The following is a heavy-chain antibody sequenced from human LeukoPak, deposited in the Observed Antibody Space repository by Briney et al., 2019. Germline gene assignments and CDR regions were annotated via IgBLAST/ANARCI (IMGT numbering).Heavy chain of an antibody. Sequence: SETLSLTCTVSGGSISSSSYYWGWIRQPPGKGLVWIGSHYYSGSTYYNPSLQSRVTISVDTTKNQFSLKLSSVTAADTAVYYCARRIYSSSWYQSNWFDPWGQGTLVTVSS. J-gene: IGHJ5*02. V-gene: IGHV4-39*01. CDR3: ARRIYSSSWYQSNWFDP. CDR1: GGSISSSSYY. D-gene: IGHD6-13*01. CDR2: HYYSGST.